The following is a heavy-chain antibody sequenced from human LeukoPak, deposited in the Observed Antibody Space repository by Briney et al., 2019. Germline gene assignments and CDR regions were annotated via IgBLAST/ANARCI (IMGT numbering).Heavy chain of an antibody. V-gene: IGHV1-24*01. CDR2: SDPEDGER. Sequence: ASVKVSCKVSGKTLSDLSIHWLRQPPGKGLEWLGGSDPEDGERIYAQMFQGRVTMTEDTSIDTAYMELSSLRSEDTAVYYCITGFTTMAVDYFDYWGQGTLVTVSP. CDR3: ITGFTTMAVDYFDY. J-gene: IGHJ4*02. D-gene: IGHD5-18*01. CDR1: GKTLSDLS.